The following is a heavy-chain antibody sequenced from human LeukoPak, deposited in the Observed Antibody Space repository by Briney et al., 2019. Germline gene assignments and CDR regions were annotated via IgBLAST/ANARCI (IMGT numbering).Heavy chain of an antibody. J-gene: IGHJ5*02. CDR3: AREGCSSSSCYYYFDP. Sequence: ASVKVSCKASGYTLTDSHIHWVRQAPGQGLQWMGWINPTSGGTRYAQKFQGRVTMTRDTSISTAYMDLSRLRSDDTAVYYCAREGCSSSSCYYYFDPWGQGTLVTVSS. D-gene: IGHD2-2*01. CDR1: GYTLTDSH. V-gene: IGHV1-2*02. CDR2: INPTSGGT.